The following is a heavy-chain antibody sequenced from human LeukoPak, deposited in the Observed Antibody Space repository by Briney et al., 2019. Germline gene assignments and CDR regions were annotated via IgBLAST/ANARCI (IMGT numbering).Heavy chain of an antibody. CDR1: GGSITNYY. V-gene: IGHV4-59*01. J-gene: IGHJ5*02. D-gene: IGHD1-14*01. CDR3: ARVSSTVAPWFDP. Sequence: SETLSLTCTVSGGSITNYYWSWIRQPPGKGLEWIGYIHNSGSSSYNPSLRSRATISMEKAKTQFSLKLTSVTPTDTAVYYCARVSSTVAPWFDPWGQGTLVTVSS. CDR2: IHNSGSS.